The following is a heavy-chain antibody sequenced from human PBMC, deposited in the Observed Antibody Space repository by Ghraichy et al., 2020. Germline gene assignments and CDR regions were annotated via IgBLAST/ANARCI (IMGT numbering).Heavy chain of an antibody. CDR1: GDSVNSKNYF. CDR2: IFYNGKT. Sequence: SETLSLTCVVSGDSVNSKNYFWAWIRQPPGKGLEWIGSIFYNGKTYYSPSLKSRVTMSVDTSKNQFSLNLTSVTVADTSVYYCSRHRGPFLVAFHIWGQGTMVTVSS. CDR3: SRHRGPFLVAFHI. V-gene: IGHV4-39*01. J-gene: IGHJ3*02. D-gene: IGHD3-3*02.